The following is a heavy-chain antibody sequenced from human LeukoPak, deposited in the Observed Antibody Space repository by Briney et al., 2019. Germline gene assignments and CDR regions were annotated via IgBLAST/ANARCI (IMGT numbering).Heavy chain of an antibody. CDR2: IYYSGST. V-gene: IGHV4-39*07. Sequence: PSETLSLTCTVSGGSISSSSYYWGWIRQPPGKGLEWIGSIYYSGSTYYSPSLKSRVTISVDTSKSQFSLNLSSVTAADTAVYYCASGYYYGSGSYSHYGMDVWGQGTTVTVSS. J-gene: IGHJ6*02. CDR3: ASGYYYGSGSYSHYGMDV. D-gene: IGHD3-10*01. CDR1: GGSISSSSYY.